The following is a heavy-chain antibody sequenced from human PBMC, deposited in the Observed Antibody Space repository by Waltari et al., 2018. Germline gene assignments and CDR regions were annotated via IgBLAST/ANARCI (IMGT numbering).Heavy chain of an antibody. J-gene: IGHJ4*02. CDR1: GGSISSNNYY. Sequence: QLQLQESGPGLVKPSETLSLTCTVPGGSISSNNYYWGCIRQSPGKGLEWIGSIYYRGTTYYNPSLQSRATISVDTSKNQFSLKLTSVIAADTAMYYCARQGDSYGFFDSWGLGTLVTISS. CDR2: IYYRGTT. CDR3: ARQGDSYGFFDS. D-gene: IGHD5-18*01. V-gene: IGHV4-39*01.